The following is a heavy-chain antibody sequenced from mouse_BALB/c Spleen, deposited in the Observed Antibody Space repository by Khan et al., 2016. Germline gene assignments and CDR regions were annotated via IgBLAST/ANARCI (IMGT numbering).Heavy chain of an antibody. Sequence: VQLKESGAELVKPVASVKLSCTASGFNIKDTYMHWVKQRPEQGLEWIGRIDPANGNTKYDPKFQGKATITADTSSNTAYLQLSSLTSEDTAVYYCARSLYDWYFDVWGAGTTVTVSS. V-gene: IGHV14-3*02. D-gene: IGHD1-1*01. CDR1: GFNIKDTY. CDR2: IDPANGNT. CDR3: ARSLYDWYFDV. J-gene: IGHJ1*01.